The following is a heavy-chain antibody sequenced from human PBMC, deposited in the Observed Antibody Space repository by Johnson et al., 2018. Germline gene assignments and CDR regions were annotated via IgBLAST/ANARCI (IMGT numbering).Heavy chain of an antibody. J-gene: IGHJ6*02. D-gene: IGHD3-22*01. V-gene: IGHV1-69*01. CDR3: ATYDSSGYYPHYYYYAMDV. CDR1: GGTFSSYA. CDR2: IIPIFGTA. Sequence: QVQLVQSGAEVKKPGSSVKVSCKASGGTFSSYAISWVRQAPGQGLEWMGGIIPIFGTANYAQTFPGRVTIPADESTSTAYMELSSLRSEDTAVYYCATYDSSGYYPHYYYYAMDVWGQGTTVTVSS.